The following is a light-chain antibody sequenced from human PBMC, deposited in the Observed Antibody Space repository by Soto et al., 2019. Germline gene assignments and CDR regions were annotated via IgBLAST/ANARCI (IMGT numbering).Light chain of an antibody. CDR3: SSYTSSHVV. Sequence: QSALTQPASVSGSPGQSITISCTGTSSDVGGYNYVSWYQQHPDKAPKLMIYDVSNRPSGVSNRFSGSKSGNTASLTISGLQAEDEADYYCSSYTSSHVVFGGGTKVTVL. CDR1: SSDVGGYNY. CDR2: DVS. J-gene: IGLJ2*01. V-gene: IGLV2-14*01.